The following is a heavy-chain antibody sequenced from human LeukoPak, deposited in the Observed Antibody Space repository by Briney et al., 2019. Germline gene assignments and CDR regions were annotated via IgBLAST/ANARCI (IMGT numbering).Heavy chain of an antibody. D-gene: IGHD3/OR15-3a*01. V-gene: IGHV3-23*01. CDR2: IRGSGDST. J-gene: IGHJ4*02. CDR3: AKDLSSGTGRGFDY. Sequence: GGSLRLSCAASGFPFSAYAMSWVRQAPGKGLEWVSGIRGSGDSTYYAESVKGRFTIYRDNSKNTLYLQMNSLRAEDTALYYRAKDLSSGTGRGFDYWGQGTLVTVSS. CDR1: GFPFSAYA.